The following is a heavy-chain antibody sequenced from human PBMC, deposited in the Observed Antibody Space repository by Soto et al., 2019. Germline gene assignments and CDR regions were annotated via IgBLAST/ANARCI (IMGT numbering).Heavy chain of an antibody. V-gene: IGHV3-30*03. Sequence: QVQLVESGGGVVQPGRSLRLSCAASGFTFSSYGMHWVRQAPGKGLEWVAVISYDGSNKYYADSVKGRFTISRDNSKKPLYPQMESLRAEDTAVYYCATHELGGYHFRPPPDHWGQGTLVTVSS. CDR3: ATHELGGYHFRPPPDH. CDR1: GFTFSSYG. CDR2: ISYDGSNK. J-gene: IGHJ4*02. D-gene: IGHD5-12*01.